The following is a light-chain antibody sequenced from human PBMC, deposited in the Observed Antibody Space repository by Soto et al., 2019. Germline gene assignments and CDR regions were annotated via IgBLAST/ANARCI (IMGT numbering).Light chain of an antibody. J-gene: IGKJ4*01. CDR2: DAS. CDR3: QQRRNWPPLT. Sequence: EIVLTQSPATLSLSPGERATLSCRASQSVSFYLAWYQQKPGQAPRLLIYDASNRATGIPARFSGSGSGTDVTHTISSLEPEDFAVYYCQQRRNWPPLTFGGGTKVEIK. V-gene: IGKV3-11*01. CDR1: QSVSFY.